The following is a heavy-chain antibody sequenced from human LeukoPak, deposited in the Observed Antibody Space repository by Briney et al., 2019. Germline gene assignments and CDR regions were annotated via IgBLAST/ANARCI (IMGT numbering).Heavy chain of an antibody. CDR2: IIPIFGTA. V-gene: IGHV1-69*13. CDR3: ARDPLSSGWYFGNWFDP. Sequence: ASVKVSCKASGYTFTSYGISWVRQAPGQGLEWMGGIIPIFGTANYAQKFQGRVTITADESTSTAYMELSSLRSEDTAVYYCARDPLSSGWYFGNWFDPWGQGTLVTVSS. CDR1: GYTFTSYG. J-gene: IGHJ5*02. D-gene: IGHD6-19*01.